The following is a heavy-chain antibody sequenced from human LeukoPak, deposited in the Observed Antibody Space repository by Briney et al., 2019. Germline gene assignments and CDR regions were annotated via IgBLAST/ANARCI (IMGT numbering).Heavy chain of an antibody. J-gene: IGHJ4*02. CDR1: GYTFSGYY. CDR3: ARVPAASSYDFWSGYIYFFDY. Sequence: ASVKVSCKTSGYTFSGYYMHWVRQAPGLGLEWMGWINPNSGGTNYVEKFQGRVTMTRETSISTAYMELSSLRSDDTAVYYCARVPAASSYDFWSGYIYFFDYWGQGTLVTVSS. V-gene: IGHV1-2*02. CDR2: INPNSGGT. D-gene: IGHD3-3*01.